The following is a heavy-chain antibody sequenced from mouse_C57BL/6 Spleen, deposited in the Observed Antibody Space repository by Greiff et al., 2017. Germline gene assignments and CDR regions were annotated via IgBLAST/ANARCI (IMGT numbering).Heavy chain of an antibody. CDR3: ARGALYDGYLYAMDY. J-gene: IGHJ4*01. CDR1: GYTFTDHT. V-gene: IGHV1-78*01. Sequence: VQLQQSDAELVKPGASVKISCKVSGYTFTDHTIHWMKQRPEQGLEWIGYIYPRDGSTKYNEKFKGKATLTADKSSSTAYMQLNSLTSEDSAVYFCARGALYDGYLYAMDYWGQGTSVTVSS. D-gene: IGHD2-3*01. CDR2: IYPRDGST.